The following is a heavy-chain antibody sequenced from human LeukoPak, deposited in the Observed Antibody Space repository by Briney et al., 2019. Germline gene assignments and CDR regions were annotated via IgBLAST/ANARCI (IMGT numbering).Heavy chain of an antibody. Sequence: GGSLRLSCAASGFTFSDYYMSWIRQAPGRGLEWVSYISSSGSTIYYADSVKGRFTISRDNAKNSLYLQMNSLRAEDTAVYYCARSPLEWLILDYWGQGTLVTVSS. V-gene: IGHV3-11*01. CDR1: GFTFSDYY. D-gene: IGHD3-3*01. CDR2: ISSSGSTI. CDR3: ARSPLEWLILDY. J-gene: IGHJ4*02.